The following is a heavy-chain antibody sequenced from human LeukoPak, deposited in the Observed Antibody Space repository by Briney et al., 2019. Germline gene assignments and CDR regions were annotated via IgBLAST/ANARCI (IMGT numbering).Heavy chain of an antibody. D-gene: IGHD3-10*01. CDR1: GFTFSSYW. J-gene: IGHJ6*03. CDR2: INSDGSST. Sequence: GGSLRLSCAASGFTFSSYWMSWVRQAPGKGLVWVSRINSDGSSTSYADSVKGRFTISRDNAKNTLYLRMNSLRAEDTVVYYCAKDHGYGSGSGSYFPWYYYMDVWGKGTTVTVSS. V-gene: IGHV3-74*01. CDR3: AKDHGYGSGSGSYFPWYYYMDV.